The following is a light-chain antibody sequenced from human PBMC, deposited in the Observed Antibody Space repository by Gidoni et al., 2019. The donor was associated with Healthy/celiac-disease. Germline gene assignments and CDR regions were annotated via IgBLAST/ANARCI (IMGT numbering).Light chain of an antibody. J-gene: IGKJ2*01. Sequence: EIVFTQSPATLSLSPGERATLSCRASQCVSSYLAWYQQKPGQAPRLLIYDASNRATGIPARFSGSGSGTDFTLTISSLEPEDFAVYYCQQRSNWPPMYTFGQGTKLEIK. V-gene: IGKV3-11*01. CDR1: QCVSSY. CDR2: DAS. CDR3: QQRSNWPPMYT.